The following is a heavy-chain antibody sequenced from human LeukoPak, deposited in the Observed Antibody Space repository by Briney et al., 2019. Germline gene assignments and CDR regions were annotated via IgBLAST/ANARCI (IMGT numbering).Heavy chain of an antibody. J-gene: IGHJ4*02. CDR2: ISSSSSTI. V-gene: IGHV3-11*04. CDR3: ARGGQLEDPNFDY. Sequence: KPGGSLRLSCAASGFTFSDYYMSWIRQAPGKGLEWVSYISSSSSTIYYADSVKGRFTISRDNAKNSLYLQMNSLRDEDTAVYYCARGGQLEDPNFDYWGQGTLVTVSS. D-gene: IGHD6-6*01. CDR1: GFTFSDYY.